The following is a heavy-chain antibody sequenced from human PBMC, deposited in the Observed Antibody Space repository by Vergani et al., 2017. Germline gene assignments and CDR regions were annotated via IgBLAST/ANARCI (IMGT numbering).Heavy chain of an antibody. Sequence: EVQLEESGGGLVLPGRSLRLSCVASGFTSARYAMHWVRQAPGEGLEWVSGISWNSNSIGYADSVKGRFTISRDNAKNSLYLQMNSLRAEDTALYYCAKDLGTSSGGGWFDPWGQGTLVTVSS. J-gene: IGHJ5*02. CDR2: ISWNSNSI. V-gene: IGHV3-9*02. D-gene: IGHD6-6*01. CDR3: AKDLGTSSGGGWFDP. CDR1: GFTSARYA.